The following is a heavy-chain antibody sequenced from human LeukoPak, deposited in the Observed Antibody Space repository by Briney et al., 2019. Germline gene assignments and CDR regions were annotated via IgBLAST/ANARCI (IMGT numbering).Heavy chain of an antibody. J-gene: IGHJ4*02. CDR1: GYTFTSYG. CDR2: ISAYNGNT. V-gene: IGHV1-18*01. D-gene: IGHD3-3*01. CDR3: ARDIVEAYYDFWSGYYTRAYFDY. Sequence: ASVKVSCKASGYTFTSYGISWVRQAPGQGLEWMGWISAYNGNTYYAQKLQGRVTMTTDASPSTAYMELRSLRSDDTAVYYCARDIVEAYYDFWSGYYTRAYFDYWGQGTLVTVSS.